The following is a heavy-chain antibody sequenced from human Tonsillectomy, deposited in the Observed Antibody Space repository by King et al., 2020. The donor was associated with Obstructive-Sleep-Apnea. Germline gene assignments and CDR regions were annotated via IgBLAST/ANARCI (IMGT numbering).Heavy chain of an antibody. Sequence: VQLVESGGGLVQPGGSLRLSCAASGFIFDNYWMTWIRQPPGRGLEWVANIHRDGSEKHYVDSVEGRFTISRDNAKNSLYLQMNSLRAEDTAVYYCVRRYCSGDNCYVTDFDYWGQGTLVTVSS. CDR2: IHRDGSEK. CDR1: GFIFDNYW. J-gene: IGHJ4*02. D-gene: IGHD2-15*01. CDR3: VRRYCSGDNCYVTDFDY. V-gene: IGHV3-7*01.